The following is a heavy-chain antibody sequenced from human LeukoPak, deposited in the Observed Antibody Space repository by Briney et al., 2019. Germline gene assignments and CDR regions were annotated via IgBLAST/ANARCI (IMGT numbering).Heavy chain of an antibody. J-gene: IGHJ4*02. V-gene: IGHV1-8*01. CDR1: GYTFTSYD. CDR3: ARGLKGYSFLWGFDY. CDR2: MNPNSGNT. Sequence: GASVKVSCKASGYTFTSYDINWVRQAAGQGLEWMGWMNPNSGNTGYAQKFQGRVTMTRNTSISTAYMELSSLRSEDTAVYYCARGLKGYSFLWGFDYWGQGTLVTVSS. D-gene: IGHD1-26*01.